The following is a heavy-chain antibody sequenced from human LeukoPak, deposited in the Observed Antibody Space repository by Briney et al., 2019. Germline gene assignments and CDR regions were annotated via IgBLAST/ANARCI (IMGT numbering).Heavy chain of an antibody. CDR3: AKEPIPTAGGYYFDY. CDR2: VSYAGSTT. V-gene: IGHV3-30*18. Sequence: PGGSLRLSCAASAFTFSNYGMHWVRQAPGKGLEWVAVVSYAGSTTYYADSVKGRFTISRDNSKNTLYLQMNSLRAEDTAVYYCAKEPIPTAGGYYFDYRGQGTLATVSS. D-gene: IGHD6-13*01. CDR1: AFTFSNYG. J-gene: IGHJ4*02.